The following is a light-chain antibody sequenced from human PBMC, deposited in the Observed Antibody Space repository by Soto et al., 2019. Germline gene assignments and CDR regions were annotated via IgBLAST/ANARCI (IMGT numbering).Light chain of an antibody. J-gene: IGLJ2*01. CDR1: SSNIGSNT. CDR2: SNN. Sequence: QSVLTQPPSASGTPGQRVTLSCSGSSSNIGSNTVNWYQQLPGTAPKLLIYSNNQRPSGVPVRFSGSQSGTSASLAISGLQSEDDADYYCAAWDDSLNGVVFGGGTQLTVL. V-gene: IGLV1-44*01. CDR3: AAWDDSLNGVV.